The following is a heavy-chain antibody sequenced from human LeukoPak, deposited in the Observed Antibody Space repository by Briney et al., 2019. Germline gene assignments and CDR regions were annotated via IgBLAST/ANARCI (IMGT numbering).Heavy chain of an antibody. CDR2: ISGSGGST. V-gene: IGHV3-23*01. CDR3: AKGLKYYYDSSPSPGMY. D-gene: IGHD3-22*01. Sequence: GGSLRLSCAASGFTFSSYAMSWVRQAPGKGLEWVSAISGSGGSTYYADSVKGRFTISRDNSKNTLYLQMNSLRAEDTAVYYCAKGLKYYYDSSPSPGMYWGQGTLVTVSS. J-gene: IGHJ4*02. CDR1: GFTFSSYA.